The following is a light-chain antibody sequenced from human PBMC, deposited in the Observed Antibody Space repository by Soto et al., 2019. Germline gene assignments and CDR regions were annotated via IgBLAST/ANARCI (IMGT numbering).Light chain of an antibody. CDR1: SSDVGGYNY. V-gene: IGLV2-14*03. CDR3: SSYASSNTQV. CDR2: DVS. J-gene: IGLJ2*01. Sequence: QPVSVSGSPGQSITVSCIGTSSDVGGYNYVSWYQQHPGKAPKLMIHDVSNRPSGVSDRFSGSKSGNTASLTISGLQAEDEAYYYCSSYASSNTQVFGGGTKLTVL.